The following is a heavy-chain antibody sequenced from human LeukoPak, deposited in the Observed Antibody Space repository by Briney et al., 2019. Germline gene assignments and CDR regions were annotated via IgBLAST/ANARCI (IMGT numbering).Heavy chain of an antibody. Sequence: PGGSLRLSCAASGFTFSSYAMSWVRQAPGKGLEWVGRIKSKTDGGTTDYAAPVKGRFTISRDDSKNTLYLQMNSLKTEDTAVYYCTTRRGIATVPLYYYYGMDVWGQGTTVTVSS. CDR1: GFTFSSYA. CDR2: IKSKTDGGTT. D-gene: IGHD6-13*01. CDR3: TTRRGIATVPLYYYYGMDV. J-gene: IGHJ6*02. V-gene: IGHV3-15*01.